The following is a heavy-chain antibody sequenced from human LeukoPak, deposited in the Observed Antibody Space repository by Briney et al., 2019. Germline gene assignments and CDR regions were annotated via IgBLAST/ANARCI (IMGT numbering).Heavy chain of an antibody. CDR3: ARVYDSSGSDDAFDI. CDR2: INHSGST. V-gene: IGHV4-34*01. D-gene: IGHD3-22*01. Sequence: KPSETLSLTCAVYGGSFSGYYWSWIRQPPGKGLEWIGEINHSGSTNYNPSLKSRVTISVDTSKNQFSLKLSSVTAADTAVYYCARVYDSSGSDDAFDIWGQGTMVTVSS. CDR1: GGSFSGYY. J-gene: IGHJ3*02.